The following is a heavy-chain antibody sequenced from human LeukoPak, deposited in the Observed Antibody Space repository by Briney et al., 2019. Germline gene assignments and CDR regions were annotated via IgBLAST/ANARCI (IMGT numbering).Heavy chain of an antibody. J-gene: IGHJ4*02. D-gene: IGHD1-14*01. Sequence: SETLSLSCTVSGGSINNYYWSWIRQPPGKGLDWIGYMYSSGSNNFNPALKSRVTISVDTSKNQFSLNLSSVTAADTAVYYCARGGTAGLADWGRGTLVTVSS. CDR1: GGSINNYY. CDR2: MYSSGSN. CDR3: ARGGTAGLAD. V-gene: IGHV4-59*01.